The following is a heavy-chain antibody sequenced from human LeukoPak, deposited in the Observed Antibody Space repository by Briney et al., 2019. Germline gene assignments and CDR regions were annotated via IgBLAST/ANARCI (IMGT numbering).Heavy chain of an antibody. CDR1: GGTFSSYA. J-gene: IGHJ4*02. D-gene: IGHD6-19*01. Sequence: SVKVSCKASGGTFSSYAISWVRQAPGQGLEWMGGIIPIFGTANYAQKFQGRVTITADESTSTAYMELSSLRSEDTAVYYCASSRGRWLVYYFDYWGQGTLVTVSS. CDR2: IIPIFGTA. V-gene: IGHV1-69*01. CDR3: ASSRGRWLVYYFDY.